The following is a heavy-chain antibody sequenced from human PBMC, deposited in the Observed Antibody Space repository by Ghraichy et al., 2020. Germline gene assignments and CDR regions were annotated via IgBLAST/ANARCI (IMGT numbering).Heavy chain of an antibody. Sequence: GALRLSCAASGFTISSNYMSWVRQAPGKGLEWVSLIYSGGSTYYADSLKGRFTISRDNSKNTLYLQMNILRAEDTALYYCARVGYNSGWYRNWGQGTLVTVSS. J-gene: IGHJ4*02. CDR1: GFTISSNY. D-gene: IGHD6-19*01. V-gene: IGHV3-53*01. CDR2: IYSGGST. CDR3: ARVGYNSGWYRN.